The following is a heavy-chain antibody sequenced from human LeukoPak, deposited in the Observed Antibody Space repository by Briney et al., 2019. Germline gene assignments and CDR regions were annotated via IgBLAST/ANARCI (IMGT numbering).Heavy chain of an antibody. J-gene: IGHJ4*02. CDR1: GGSISSYY. Sequence: SETLSLTCTVSGGSISSYYWSWIRQPPGKGLEWIGYIYYSGSTNYNPSLKSRVTISVDTSKNQFSLKPSPVTAADTAVYYCARYDSSGKGLDYWGQGTLVTVSS. D-gene: IGHD3-22*01. CDR2: IYYSGST. CDR3: ARYDSSGKGLDY. V-gene: IGHV4-59*01.